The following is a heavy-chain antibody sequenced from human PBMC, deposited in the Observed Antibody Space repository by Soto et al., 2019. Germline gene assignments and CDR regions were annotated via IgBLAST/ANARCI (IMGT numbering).Heavy chain of an antibody. CDR1: SGPDRSHN. Sequence: QVQLQQSGPRLVKPSETLSLTCTVSSGPDRSHNWGWIRQPPGRGLEWIGYVYYTGDTAYNPSLRGRVTLSADTSTNDISFTLNSVTAADTAVYYCVRQGIDYLHGLVDVWGQGTTVSVSS. D-gene: IGHD4-17*01. J-gene: IGHJ6*02. CDR2: VYYTGDT. CDR3: VRQGIDYLHGLVDV. V-gene: IGHV4-59*08.